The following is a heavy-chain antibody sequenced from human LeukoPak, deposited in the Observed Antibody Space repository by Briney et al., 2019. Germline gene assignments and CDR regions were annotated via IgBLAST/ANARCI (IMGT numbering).Heavy chain of an antibody. D-gene: IGHD3-16*02. Sequence: GSSVKVSCKASGGTFSSYTISWVRQAPGQGLEWMGRIIPILGIANYAQKFQGRVTITADKSTSTAYMELSSMRSEDTAVYYCARERLIGYPSKMYYYGMAVWGHGTTVTVSS. J-gene: IGHJ6*01. CDR3: ARERLIGYPSKMYYYGMAV. V-gene: IGHV1-69*04. CDR1: GGTFSSYT. CDR2: IIPILGIA.